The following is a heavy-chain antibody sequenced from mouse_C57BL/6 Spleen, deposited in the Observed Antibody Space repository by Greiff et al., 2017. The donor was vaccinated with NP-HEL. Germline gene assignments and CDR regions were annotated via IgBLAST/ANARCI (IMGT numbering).Heavy chain of an antibody. CDR3: ARSGGNYEGAMDY. CDR2: IDPSDSYT. Sequence: QVQLQQPGAELVKPGASVKLSCKASGHTFTSYWMQWVKQRPGQGLEWIGEIDPSDSYTNYNQKFKGKATLTVDTSSSTAYMQLSSLTSEDSAVYYCARSGGNYEGAMDYWGQGTSVTVSS. CDR1: GHTFTSYW. J-gene: IGHJ4*01. D-gene: IGHD2-1*01. V-gene: IGHV1-50*01.